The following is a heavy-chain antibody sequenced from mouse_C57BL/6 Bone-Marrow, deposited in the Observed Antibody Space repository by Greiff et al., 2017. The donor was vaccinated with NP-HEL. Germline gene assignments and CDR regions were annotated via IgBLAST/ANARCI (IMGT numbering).Heavy chain of an antibody. Sequence: EVKLQESGGGLVQPGGSLSLSCAASGFTFTDYYMSWVRQPPGKALEWLGFIRNKANGYTTEYSASVKGRFTISRDNSQSILYLQMNALRAEDSATYYGASSYSNYVNWFAYWGQGTLVTVSA. V-gene: IGHV7-3*01. CDR2: IRNKANGYTT. CDR3: ASSYSNYVNWFAY. J-gene: IGHJ3*01. D-gene: IGHD2-5*01. CDR1: GFTFTDYY.